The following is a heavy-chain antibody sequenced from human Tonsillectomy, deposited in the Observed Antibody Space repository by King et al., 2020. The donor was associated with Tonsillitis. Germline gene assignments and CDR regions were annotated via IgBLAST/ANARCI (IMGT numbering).Heavy chain of an antibody. CDR1: GFSFYSYG. CDR3: ARDSGVSYGAADY. Sequence: HVQLVESGGGVVQPGRSLRLSCAASGFSFYSYGMRWVRQAPGKGLEWVAVIWYDGSNKFYADSVKGRFTISRDNSKNTLYLQMNSLRAEDTAVYYCARDSGVSYGAADYWGQGTLVTVSS. J-gene: IGHJ4*02. CDR2: IWYDGSNK. D-gene: IGHD5-18*01. V-gene: IGHV3-33*08.